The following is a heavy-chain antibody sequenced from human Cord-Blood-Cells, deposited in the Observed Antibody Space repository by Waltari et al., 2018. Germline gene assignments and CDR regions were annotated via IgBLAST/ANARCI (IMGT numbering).Heavy chain of an antibody. D-gene: IGHD2-15*01. CDR1: GFTFSSYA. J-gene: IGHJ6*02. Sequence: QVQLVESGGGVVQPGRSLRLSCAASGFTFSSYAMHWVRQAPGKRLGGVGVSTYDGSNKYCADSVRGRFTISRDNSKNTLYLQMNSLRAEDTAVYYCAGERSPGYGLLNYYYGMDVWGQGTTVTVSS. CDR2: STYDGSNK. CDR3: AGERSPGYGLLNYYYGMDV. V-gene: IGHV3-30*04.